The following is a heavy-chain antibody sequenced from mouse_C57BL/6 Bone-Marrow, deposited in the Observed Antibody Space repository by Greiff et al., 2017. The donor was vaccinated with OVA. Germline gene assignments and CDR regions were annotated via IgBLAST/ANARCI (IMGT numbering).Heavy chain of an antibody. CDR2: ISNLAYSI. CDR3: ARQDYGYDVGFAY. V-gene: IGHV5-15*01. D-gene: IGHD2-2*01. J-gene: IGHJ3*01. CDR1: GFTFSDYG. Sequence: VQLKESGGGLVQPGGSLKLSCAASGFTFSDYGMAWVRQAPRKGPEWVAFISNLAYSIYYADTVTGRFTISRENAKNTLYLEMSSLRSEDTAMYYCARQDYGYDVGFAYWGQGTLVTVSA.